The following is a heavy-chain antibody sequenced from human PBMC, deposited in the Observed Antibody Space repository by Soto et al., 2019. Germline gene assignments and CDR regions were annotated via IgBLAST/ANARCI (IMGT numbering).Heavy chain of an antibody. V-gene: IGHV3-33*01. J-gene: IGHJ6*02. D-gene: IGHD4-17*01. CDR1: GFTFSSYG. Sequence: QVQLVESGGGVVQPGRSLRLSCAASGFTFSSYGMHWVRQAPGKGLEWVAVIWYDGSNKYYADSVKGGFTISRDNSKNTLYLQMNSLRAEDTAVYYCARSVYYGDYEYGMDVWGQGTTVTVSS. CDR3: ARSVYYGDYEYGMDV. CDR2: IWYDGSNK.